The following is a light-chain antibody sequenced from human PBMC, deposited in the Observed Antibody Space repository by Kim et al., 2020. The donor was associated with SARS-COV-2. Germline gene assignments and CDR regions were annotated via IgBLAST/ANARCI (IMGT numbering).Light chain of an antibody. V-gene: IGLV3-9*01. CDR1: NIGTKN. CDR2: RDS. Sequence: SYELTQPLSVSVALGQTATIAYEGNNIGTKNVHWFQQKPGQAPVLVISRDSNRPSGIPERFSGSNSGNTATLTISRAQPGDETASYWQGWERSTGAFGGG. J-gene: IGLJ3*02. CDR3: QGWERSTGA.